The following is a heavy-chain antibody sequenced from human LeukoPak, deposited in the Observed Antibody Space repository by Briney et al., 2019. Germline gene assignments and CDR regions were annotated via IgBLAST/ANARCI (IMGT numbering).Heavy chain of an antibody. CDR1: GFTFSNAW. D-gene: IGHD6-13*01. CDR3: TTQLAAYYFDY. V-gene: IGHV3-15*01. J-gene: IGHJ4*02. Sequence: GGSLRLSCAASGFTFSNAWMNWVRQAPGKGLEWVGRIKRKTDGGTTDYVAPVKGRFTISRDDSKNTLYLQMNSLKTEDTAVYYCTTQLAAYYFDYWGQGTLVTVSS. CDR2: IKRKTDGGTT.